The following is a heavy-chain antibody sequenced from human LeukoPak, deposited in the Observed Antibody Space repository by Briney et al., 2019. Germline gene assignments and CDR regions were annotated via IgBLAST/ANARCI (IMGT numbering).Heavy chain of an antibody. CDR1: GGSISSYY. CDR3: ARDYYGSGSYYTRWYYYYCMDV. D-gene: IGHD3-10*01. V-gene: IGHV4-4*07. Sequence: SETLSLTCTVSGGSISSYYWSWIRQPAGKGLEWIGRIYTSGSTNYNPSLKSRVTMSVDTSKNQFSLKLSSVTAADTAVYYCARDYYGSGSYYTRWYYYYCMDVWGKGTTVTVSS. CDR2: IYTSGST. J-gene: IGHJ6*03.